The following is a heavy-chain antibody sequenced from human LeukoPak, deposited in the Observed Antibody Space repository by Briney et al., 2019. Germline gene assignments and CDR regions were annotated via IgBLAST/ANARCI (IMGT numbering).Heavy chain of an antibody. D-gene: IGHD3-10*01. CDR2: TSPNSGNT. J-gene: IGHJ6*02. CDR3: ARVSIGIRGVSYGIDV. CDR1: GYTFTSYD. Sequence: ASVKVSCKASGYTFTSYDINWVRQATGQGLEWMGWTSPNSGNTGYAQKFQGRVTMTRNTSISTAYMELSSLRSEDTAVYYCARVSIGIRGVSYGIDVWGQGTTVTVSS. V-gene: IGHV1-8*01.